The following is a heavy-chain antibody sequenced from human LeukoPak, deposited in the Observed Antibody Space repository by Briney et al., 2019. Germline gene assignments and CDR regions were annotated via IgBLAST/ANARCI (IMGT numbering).Heavy chain of an antibody. CDR1: GYTFTSNY. V-gene: IGHV1-46*01. D-gene: IGHD6-19*01. CDR2: IAPSSGTT. CDR3: ARASGSPAVPFDH. J-gene: IGHJ4*02. Sequence: GASVKVSCKACGYTFTSNYMHWVRQAPGPGREGMGVIAPSSGTTSYAQKFLGRVTMTRDTSTSTLYMKLSSLPSEDTAVYYCARASGSPAVPFDHWGQGTLVTVSS.